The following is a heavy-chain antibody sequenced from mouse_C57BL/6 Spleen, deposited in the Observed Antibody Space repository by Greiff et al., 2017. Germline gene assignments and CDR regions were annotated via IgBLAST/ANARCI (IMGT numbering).Heavy chain of an antibody. CDR3: ARDTTVVDYYAMDY. CDR1: GYAFSSYW. V-gene: IGHV1-80*01. J-gene: IGHJ4*01. Sequence: QVQLQESGAELVKPGASVKISCKASGYAFSSYWMNWVKQRPGKGLEWIGQIYPGDGDTNYNGKFKGKATLTADKSSSTAYMPLSSLTSEDSAVYFCARDTTVVDYYAMDYWGQGTSVTVSS. D-gene: IGHD1-1*01. CDR2: IYPGDGDT.